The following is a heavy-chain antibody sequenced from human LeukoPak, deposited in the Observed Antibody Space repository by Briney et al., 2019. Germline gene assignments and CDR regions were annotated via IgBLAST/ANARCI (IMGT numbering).Heavy chain of an antibody. CDR3: ARGPSEGGFDP. Sequence: SETLSLTCAVSGGSISSGGYSWSWIRQPPGKGLEWIGYIYHSGSTYYNPSLKSRVTISVDTSKNQFSLKLSSVTAADTAVYYCARGPSEGGFDPWGQGTLVSVSS. CDR2: IYHSGST. CDR1: GGSISSGGYS. V-gene: IGHV4-30-2*01. J-gene: IGHJ5*02.